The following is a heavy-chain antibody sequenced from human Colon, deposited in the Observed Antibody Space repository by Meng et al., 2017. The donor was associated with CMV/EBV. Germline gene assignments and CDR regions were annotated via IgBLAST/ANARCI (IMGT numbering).Heavy chain of an antibody. J-gene: IGHJ6*02. D-gene: IGHD1-7*01. CDR3: AKDMSPVGGTTGYHGMDV. Sequence: SLKISCAASGFTFDDYAMHWVRLAPGKGLEWVSSITWNSGRTGYVDSVEGRFTISRDNAKNSLYLQMNGLRAEDTALYYCAKDMSPVGGTTGYHGMDVWGQGTTVTVSS. CDR2: ITWNSGRT. V-gene: IGHV3-9*01. CDR1: GFTFDDYA.